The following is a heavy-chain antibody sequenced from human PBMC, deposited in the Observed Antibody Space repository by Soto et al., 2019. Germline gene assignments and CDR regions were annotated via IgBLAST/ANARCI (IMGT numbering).Heavy chain of an antibody. Sequence: GGSLRLSCAASGFTVSTYRMHWVRQAPGKGLVWVSRINPDESSTIYADSVKGRFTISRDNAKNTLYLQMNSLRAEDTAVYYCSRGRFGGFDYWGRGTLVTVSS. CDR2: INPDESST. J-gene: IGHJ4*02. CDR3: SRGRFGGFDY. D-gene: IGHD3-10*01. V-gene: IGHV3-74*01. CDR1: GFTVSTYR.